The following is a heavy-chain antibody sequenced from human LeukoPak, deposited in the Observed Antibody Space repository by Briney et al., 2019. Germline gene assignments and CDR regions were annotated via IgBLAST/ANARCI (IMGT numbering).Heavy chain of an antibody. CDR1: GFPFRSYW. CDR2: IKQDGSKK. CDR3: TRVGYIDEGIDY. V-gene: IGHV3-7*04. D-gene: IGHD5-24*01. J-gene: IGHJ4*02. Sequence: GSLGTPLVTPGFPFRSYWVNLVRPAPGEGLGGVANIKQDGSKKSYVDSVKGRFTISRDNAKNSLYLQMYSLRAEDTAIYYCTRVGYIDEGIDYWGQGTLVTVSS.